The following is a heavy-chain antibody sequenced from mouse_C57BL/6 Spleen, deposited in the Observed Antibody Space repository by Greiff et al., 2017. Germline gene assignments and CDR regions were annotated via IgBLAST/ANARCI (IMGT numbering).Heavy chain of an antibody. V-gene: IGHV5-17*01. J-gene: IGHJ2*01. CDR1: GFTFSDYG. CDR2: ISSGSSTI. CDR3: ARRAFFDY. Sequence: EVKLVESGGGLVKPGGSLKLSCAASGFTFSDYGMHWVRQAPEKGLEWVAYISSGSSTIYYADTVEGRFTISRDNAKNTLFLQMTSLRSEDTAMYYCARRAFFDYWGQGTTLTVSS.